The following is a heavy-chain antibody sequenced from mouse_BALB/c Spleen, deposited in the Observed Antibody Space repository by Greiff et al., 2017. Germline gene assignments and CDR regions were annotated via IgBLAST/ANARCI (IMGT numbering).Heavy chain of an antibody. CDR2: ISYSGST. Sequence: EVKLQESGPGLVKPSQSLSLTCTVTGYSITSDYAWNWIRQFPGNKLEWMGYISYSGSTSYNPSLKSRISITRDTSKNQFFLQLNSVTTEDTATYYCARSDGYYVNWFAYWGQGTLVTVSA. V-gene: IGHV3-2*02. J-gene: IGHJ3*01. CDR3: ARSDGYYVNWFAY. CDR1: GYSITSDYA. D-gene: IGHD2-3*01.